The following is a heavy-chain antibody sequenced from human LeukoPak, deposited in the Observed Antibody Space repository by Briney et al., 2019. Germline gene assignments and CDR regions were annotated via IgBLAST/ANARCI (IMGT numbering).Heavy chain of an antibody. CDR2: FDPEDGET. CDR3: ARDLLKGVRGVIPFYYMDV. D-gene: IGHD3-10*01. V-gene: IGHV1-24*01. Sequence: GASVKVSCKVSGYTLTELSMHGVRQAPGKGLEWMGGFDPEDGETIYAQKFQGRVTMTEDTSTDTAYMELSSLRSDDTAVYYCARDLLKGVRGVIPFYYMDVWGKGTTVTVSS. CDR1: GYTLTELS. J-gene: IGHJ6*03.